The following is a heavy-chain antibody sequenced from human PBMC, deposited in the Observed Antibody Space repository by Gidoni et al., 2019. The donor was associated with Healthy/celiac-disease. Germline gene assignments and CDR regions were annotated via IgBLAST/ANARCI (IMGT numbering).Heavy chain of an antibody. CDR3: ARGGGAVAGRTYDGMDV. CDR2: IYPGDSDT. Sequence: VPLVQSGAAVKKPWVSLQISCTGSGYIFTRSWLGWVRQMPGKGLEWMGIIYPGDSDTRYSPSLQGQVTISADKSISTAYRQWSSLKASDTAMYYCARGGGAVAGRTYDGMDVWGQGTTVTVSS. CDR1: GYIFTRSW. D-gene: IGHD6-19*01. V-gene: IGHV5-51*01. J-gene: IGHJ6*02.